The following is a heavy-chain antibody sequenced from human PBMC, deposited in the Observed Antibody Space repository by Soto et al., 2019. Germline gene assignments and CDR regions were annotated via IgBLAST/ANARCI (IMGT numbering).Heavy chain of an antibody. Sequence: SETLSLTCAVYGGSFSGYYWSWIRQPPGKGLEWIGEINHSGSTNYNPSLKSRVTISVDTSKNQFSLKLSSVTAADTAVYYCARIVRGSGVRVVTKVPAYGMDVWGQGTTVTVSS. V-gene: IGHV4-34*01. CDR3: ARIVRGSGVRVVTKVPAYGMDV. J-gene: IGHJ6*02. CDR2: INHSGST. CDR1: GGSFSGYY. D-gene: IGHD5-12*01.